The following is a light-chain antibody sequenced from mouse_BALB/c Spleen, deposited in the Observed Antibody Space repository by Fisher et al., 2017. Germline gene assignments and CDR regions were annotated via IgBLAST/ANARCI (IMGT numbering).Light chain of an antibody. CDR1: SSISSNY. CDR2: RAS. V-gene: IGKV4-91*01. CDR3: HQYHRSPPT. J-gene: IGKJ1*01. Sequence: DIVLTQTPTTMAASPGEKITITCSASSSISSNYLHWYQQKPGFSPKLLIYRASNLASGVPARFSGSGSGTSYSLTISSMEAEDAATYYCHQYHRSPPTFGGGTKLEIK.